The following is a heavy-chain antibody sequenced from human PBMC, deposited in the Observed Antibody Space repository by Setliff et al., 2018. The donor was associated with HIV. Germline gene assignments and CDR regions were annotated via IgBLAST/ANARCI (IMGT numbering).Heavy chain of an antibody. J-gene: IGHJ4*02. V-gene: IGHV4-34*01. Sequence: SETLSLTCAVYGGSFSGYYWSWIRQPPGKGLEWIGEINHSGSTNYNPSLKSRVTISVDTSKNQFSLKLSSVTAADTAVYCCARLQIYYFDYWGQGTLVTVSS. CDR2: INHSGST. CDR1: GGSFSGYY. CDR3: ARLQIYYFDY.